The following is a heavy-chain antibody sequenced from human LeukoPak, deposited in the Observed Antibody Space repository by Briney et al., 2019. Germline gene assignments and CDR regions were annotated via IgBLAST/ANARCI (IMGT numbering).Heavy chain of an antibody. CDR2: IYSSGST. J-gene: IGHJ3*02. CDR3: ARLGGSGDTFDI. Sequence: PSETLSLTCTVSGGAISSSGYYWAWIRQPPGNGLEWIGCIYSSGSTYYNPSLMSRVTISVDTSKSQFSLKLSSVTAADTAVYYCARLGGSGDTFDIWGQGTMVTVSS. D-gene: IGHD3-10*01. CDR1: GGAISSSGYY. V-gene: IGHV4-39*01.